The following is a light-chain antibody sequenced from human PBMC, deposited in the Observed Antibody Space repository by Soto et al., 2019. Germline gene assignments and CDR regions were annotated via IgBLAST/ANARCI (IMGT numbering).Light chain of an antibody. J-gene: IGLJ2*01. Sequence: QSALTQPASVSGSPGQSITISCTGTSNDVGGYDYVSWYRQHPGNAPKLMIYDVSNRPSGVSIRFSGSKSGNTASLTISGLQAEDEADYYCSSYTTSSTYVLFGGGTKLTVL. V-gene: IGLV2-14*01. CDR3: SSYTTSSTYVL. CDR2: DVS. CDR1: SNDVGGYDY.